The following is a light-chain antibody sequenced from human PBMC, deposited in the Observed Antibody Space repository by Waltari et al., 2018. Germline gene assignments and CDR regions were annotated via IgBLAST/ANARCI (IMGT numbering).Light chain of an antibody. CDR1: ALPTKY. V-gene: IGLV3-10*01. CDR2: DDN. Sequence: SYELTQPPSVSVSPGQTARITCSGDALPTKYAFWYQQKSGQAPGLIIYDDNKRPSGIPERFSGSSSGTMATLTISGAQVEDEADYYCYSTDSTGNHVVFGGGTKLTVL. J-gene: IGLJ2*01. CDR3: YSTDSTGNHVV.